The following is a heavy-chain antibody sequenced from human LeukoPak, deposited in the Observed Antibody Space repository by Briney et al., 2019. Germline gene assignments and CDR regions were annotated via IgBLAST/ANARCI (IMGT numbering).Heavy chain of an antibody. CDR3: ARGDGYNYFDY. CDR2: ISTSSSYI. V-gene: IGHV3-21*01. J-gene: IGHJ4*02. Sequence: SGGSLRLSCAASGFTFSSYSMNWVRQAPGKGLEWVSSISTSSSYIYYADSVKGRFTISGDNAKNSLYLQVNSLRAEDTAAYYCARGDGYNYFDYWGQGALVTVSS. CDR1: GFTFSSYS. D-gene: IGHD5-24*01.